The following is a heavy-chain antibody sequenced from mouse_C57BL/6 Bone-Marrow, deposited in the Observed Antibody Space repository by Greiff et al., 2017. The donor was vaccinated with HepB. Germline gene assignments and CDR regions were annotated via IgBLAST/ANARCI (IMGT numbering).Heavy chain of an antibody. Sequence: QVQLQQSGPGLVQPSQSLSITCTVSGFSLTSYGVHWVRQSPGKGLEWLGVIWSGGSTDYNAAFISRLSISKDNSKSQVFFKMNSLQADDTAIYYCARGRAYGKEYYFDYWGQGTTLTVSS. CDR2: IWSGGST. V-gene: IGHV2-2*01. CDR1: GFSLTSYG. CDR3: ARGRAYGKEYYFDY. D-gene: IGHD2-1*01. J-gene: IGHJ2*01.